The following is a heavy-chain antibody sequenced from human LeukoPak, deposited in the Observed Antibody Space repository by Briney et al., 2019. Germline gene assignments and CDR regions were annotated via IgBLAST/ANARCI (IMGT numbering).Heavy chain of an antibody. CDR1: GGSISSSSYY. CDR2: IYISGST. Sequence: SETLSLTCTVSGGSISSSSYYWGWIRQPPGKGLEWIGRIYISGSTNYNPSLKSRVTMSVDTSKNQFSLKLSSVTAADTAVYYCARTEESGYSYGYFGYYYYMDVWGKGTTVTVSS. CDR3: ARTEESGYSYGYFGYYYYMDV. V-gene: IGHV4-39*07. D-gene: IGHD5-18*01. J-gene: IGHJ6*03.